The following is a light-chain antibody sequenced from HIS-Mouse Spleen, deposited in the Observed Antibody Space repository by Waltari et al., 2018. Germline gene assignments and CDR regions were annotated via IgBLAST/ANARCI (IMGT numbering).Light chain of an antibody. V-gene: IGKV2D-29*01. J-gene: IGKJ4*01. Sequence: DSVMTQTLLSLSVTPGQPASIACNLSQSLLHSDGKNYLYWYLQKPGQPPQLLIYGVSNRFSGVPDRFSGSGSGTDFTLEISRLEAEDVGVYYCMQSMQLPFAFGGGTKVEIK. CDR2: GVS. CDR3: MQSMQLPFA. CDR1: QSLLHSDGKNY.